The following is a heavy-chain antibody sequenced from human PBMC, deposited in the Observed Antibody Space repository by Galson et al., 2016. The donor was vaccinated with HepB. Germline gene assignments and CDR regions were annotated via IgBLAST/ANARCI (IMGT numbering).Heavy chain of an antibody. J-gene: IGHJ4*02. CDR2: INRNGGST. CDR1: GFTFDDHG. Sequence: SLRLSCAASGFTFDDHGLSWVRQVPGKGLEWVSAINRNGGSTGYADSVKGRFTISRDNAKNSLYLQMNSLRAEDTALYHCARGPFLYSSSWYYFDYWGQGTLVTVSS. CDR3: ARGPFLYSSSWYYFDY. V-gene: IGHV3-20*01. D-gene: IGHD6-13*01.